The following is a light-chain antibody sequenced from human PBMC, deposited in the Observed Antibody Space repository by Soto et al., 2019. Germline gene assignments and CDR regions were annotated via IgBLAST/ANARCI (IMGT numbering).Light chain of an antibody. CDR2: DVS. J-gene: IGLJ1*01. V-gene: IGLV2-14*01. Sequence: QSALTQPASVSGSPGQSITISCTGISSDVGGYNYVSWYQQHPGKAPKLMIYDVSNRPSGVSNRFPGSKSGNTASLTISGLQGEDEGVYYCSSYTGSSSYVFGTGTKVTVL. CDR3: SSYTGSSSYV. CDR1: SSDVGGYNY.